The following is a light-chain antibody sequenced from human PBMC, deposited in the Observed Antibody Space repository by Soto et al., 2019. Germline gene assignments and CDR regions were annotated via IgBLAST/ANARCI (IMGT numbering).Light chain of an antibody. CDR2: DAS. Sequence: DIQMTQSPSTLSASVGDRVIITCRASQSLSGWLARYQQKPGKAPKLLIYDASSLESGVPSRFSGSGSATEFTLTISSLQPDDFATYYCQQYNNYWTFGQGTKVDIK. CDR1: QSLSGW. J-gene: IGKJ1*01. CDR3: QQYNNYWT. V-gene: IGKV1-5*01.